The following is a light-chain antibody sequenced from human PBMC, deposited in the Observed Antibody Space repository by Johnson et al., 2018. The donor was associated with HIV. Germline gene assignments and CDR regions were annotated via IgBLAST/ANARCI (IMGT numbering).Light chain of an antibody. CDR3: GTWDSSLSTYV. Sequence: QSVLTQPPSVSAAPGQKVTISCSGTSSNIGNHYVSWYQLLPGTAPKLLIYDNNQRPSGIPDRFSVSKSGTSATLGITGLQTGDEADYYCGTWDSSLSTYVCGSGTKVTLL. CDR1: SSNIGNHY. V-gene: IGLV1-51*01. J-gene: IGLJ1*01. CDR2: DNN.